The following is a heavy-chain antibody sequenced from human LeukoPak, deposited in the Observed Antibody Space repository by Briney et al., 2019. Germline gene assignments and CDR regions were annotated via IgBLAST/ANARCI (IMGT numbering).Heavy chain of an antibody. CDR1: GGSISSSSYY. D-gene: IGHD5-24*01. CDR3: AKSWRPRRWPDSFDP. CDR2: IYNSGST. V-gene: IGHV4-61*01. Sequence: SETLSLTCAVSGGSISSSSYYWSWIRQPPGKGLEWIGYIYNSGSTNHNPSLGSRVTISVDTSKNQFSLKLSSVTAADTAVYYCAKSWRPRRWPDSFDPWGQGTLVTVSS. J-gene: IGHJ5*02.